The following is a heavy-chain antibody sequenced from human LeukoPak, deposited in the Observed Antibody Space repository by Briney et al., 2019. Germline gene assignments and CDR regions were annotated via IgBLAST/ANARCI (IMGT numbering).Heavy chain of an antibody. J-gene: IGHJ4*02. Sequence: PSETLSLTCTVSGGSISSYYWSWIRQPPGKGLEWVGYIYYSGSTNYNPSLKSRVTISVDTSKNQFSLRLTSVTAADTAVYYCVRTNPWDLTHYFDYWGQGTLVTVSS. V-gene: IGHV4-59*01. CDR3: VRTNPWDLTHYFDY. CDR2: IYYSGST. D-gene: IGHD1-14*01. CDR1: GGSISSYY.